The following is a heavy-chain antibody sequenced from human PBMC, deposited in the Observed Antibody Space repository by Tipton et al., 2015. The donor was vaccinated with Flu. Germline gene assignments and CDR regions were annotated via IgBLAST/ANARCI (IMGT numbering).Heavy chain of an antibody. D-gene: IGHD5-24*01. V-gene: IGHV4-59*01. CDR2: TYDSGTT. J-gene: IGHJ4*02. Sequence: TLSLTCTVSGGSISSYYWSWIRQPPGKGLEWIGYTYDSGTTNYNPSLKSRVTIPVDTSKNQFSLKLSSVTAADTAVYYCARGGERWLQFQFDYWGQGTLVTVSS. CDR3: ARGGERWLQFQFDY. CDR1: GGSISSYY.